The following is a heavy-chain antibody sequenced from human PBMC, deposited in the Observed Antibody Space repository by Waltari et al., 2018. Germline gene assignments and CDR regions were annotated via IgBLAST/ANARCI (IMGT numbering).Heavy chain of an antibody. CDR1: GGSISSGGYY. Sequence: QVQLQESGPGLVKHSQTLSLTWTVSGGSISSGGYYWSWIRQHPGKGLEWIGYIYYSGSTYYNPSLKRRVTISVDTSKNQFSLKLSSVTAADTAVYYCARVYSSGWYGAFDIWGQGTMVTVSS. V-gene: IGHV4-31*02. J-gene: IGHJ3*02. CDR3: ARVYSSGWYGAFDI. D-gene: IGHD6-19*01. CDR2: IYYSGST.